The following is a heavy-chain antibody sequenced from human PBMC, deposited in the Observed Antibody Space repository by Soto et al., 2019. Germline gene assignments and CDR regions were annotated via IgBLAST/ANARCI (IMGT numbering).Heavy chain of an antibody. CDR1: GGSISSYY. Sequence: LSLTCTVSGGSISSYYWSWIRQPAGKGLEWIGRIYTSGSTNYNPSLKSRVTMSVDTSKNQFSLKLSSVTAADTAVYYCARDYPIAAAAPNWFDPWGQGTLVTVSS. CDR2: IYTSGST. J-gene: IGHJ5*02. D-gene: IGHD6-13*01. V-gene: IGHV4-4*07. CDR3: ARDYPIAAAAPNWFDP.